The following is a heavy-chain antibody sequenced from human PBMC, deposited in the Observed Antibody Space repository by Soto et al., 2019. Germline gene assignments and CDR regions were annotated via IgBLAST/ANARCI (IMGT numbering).Heavy chain of an antibody. V-gene: IGHV3-30*18. J-gene: IGHJ4*02. CDR3: AKVVRVGATTAPFDY. CDR1: GFTFSSYG. Sequence: PGGSLRLSCAASGFTFSSYGMHWVRQAPGKGLEWVAVISYDGSNKYYADSVKGRFTISRDNSKNTLYLQMNSLRAEDTAVYYCAKVVRVGATTAPFDYWGQGTLVTVSS. D-gene: IGHD1-26*01. CDR2: ISYDGSNK.